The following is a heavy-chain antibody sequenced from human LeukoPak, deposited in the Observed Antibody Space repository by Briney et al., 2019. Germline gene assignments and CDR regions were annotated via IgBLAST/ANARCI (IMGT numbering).Heavy chain of an antibody. CDR2: IYRSGST. CDR1: GGSISSGAYA. D-gene: IGHD3-10*01. CDR3: ARGGGFYGSGTTHFDY. V-gene: IGHV4-30-2*01. Sequence: SETLSLTCAVSGGSISSGAYAWSWIRQPPGKGLEWIGYIYRSGSTSYNPSLKSRVSITIDKSKNQFSLNLSSVTAADTAFYYCARGGGFYGSGTTHFDYWGQGTLVTVSS. J-gene: IGHJ4*02.